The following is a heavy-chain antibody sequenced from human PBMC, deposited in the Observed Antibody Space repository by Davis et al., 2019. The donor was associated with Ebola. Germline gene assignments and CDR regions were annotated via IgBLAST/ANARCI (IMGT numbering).Heavy chain of an antibody. CDR3: ARDIYCSGGSCYSVGVDY. CDR2: ISAYNGNT. D-gene: IGHD2-15*01. CDR1: GGTFSSYA. J-gene: IGHJ4*02. Sequence: AASVKVSCKASGGTFSSYAISWVRQAPGQGLEWMGWISAYNGNTNYAQKLQGRVTMTTDTSTSTAYMELRSLRSDDTAVYYCARDIYCSGGSCYSVGVDYWGQGTLVTVSS. V-gene: IGHV1-18*01.